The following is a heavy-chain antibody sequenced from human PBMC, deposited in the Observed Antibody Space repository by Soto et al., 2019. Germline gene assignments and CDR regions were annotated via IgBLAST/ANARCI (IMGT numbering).Heavy chain of an antibody. V-gene: IGHV3-23*01. CDR3: AKDQWPTSYYYYGMDV. CDR1: GFTFSSYA. J-gene: IGHJ6*02. D-gene: IGHD6-19*01. CDR2: ISGSGGST. Sequence: PGGSLRLSCAASGFTFSSYAMSWVRQAPGKGLEWVSAISGSGGSTYYADSVKGRFTISRDNSKNTLYLQMNSLRAEDTAVYYCAKDQWPTSYYYYGMDVWGQGTTVTVSS.